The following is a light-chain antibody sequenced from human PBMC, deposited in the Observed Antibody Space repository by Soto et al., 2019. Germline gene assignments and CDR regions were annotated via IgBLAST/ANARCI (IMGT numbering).Light chain of an antibody. V-gene: IGKV3-20*01. CDR1: QSVSSSY. Sequence: EIVLTQSPGTLSLSPGERATLSCRASQSVSSSYLAWYQQKPGQAPRLLIYGTSSRATAIPDRFSGSGSGTDFTLTISSLEPEDFAVYYCQQYGSSSWTFGQGTKVESK. CDR2: GTS. J-gene: IGKJ1*01. CDR3: QQYGSSSWT.